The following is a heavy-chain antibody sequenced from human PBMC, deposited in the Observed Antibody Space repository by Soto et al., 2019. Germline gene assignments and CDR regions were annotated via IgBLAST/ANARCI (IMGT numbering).Heavy chain of an antibody. Sequence: GGSLRLSCAASGFTFSTYTLNWVRQAPGKGLEWVSSISSGSSYIYYAGSVKGRFTISRDNAKNSLYLQMNSLRAEDTAVYYCARGVYYFDYWGQGTLVTVSS. CDR3: ARGVYYFDY. J-gene: IGHJ4*02. CDR2: ISSGSSYI. CDR1: GFTFSTYT. V-gene: IGHV3-21*01.